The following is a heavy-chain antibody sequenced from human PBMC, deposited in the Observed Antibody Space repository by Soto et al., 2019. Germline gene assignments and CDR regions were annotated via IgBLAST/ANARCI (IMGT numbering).Heavy chain of an antibody. CDR3: ARGTSRGSGWYGYYYYGVDV. CDR1: GYTFTSYD. D-gene: IGHD6-19*01. V-gene: IGHV1-8*01. J-gene: IGHJ6*02. CDR2: MNPNSGNT. Sequence: RASVKVSCKASGYTFTSYDINWVRQATGQGLEWMGWMNPNSGNTGYAQKFQGRVTMTRNTSISTAYMELSSLRSEDTAVYYCARGTSRGSGWYGYYYYGVDVWGQGTTVTVSS.